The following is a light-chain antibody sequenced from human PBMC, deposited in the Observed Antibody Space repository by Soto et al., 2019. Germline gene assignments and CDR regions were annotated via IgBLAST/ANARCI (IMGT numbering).Light chain of an antibody. CDR1: SSDVGGYNY. J-gene: IGLJ1*01. CDR2: EVT. V-gene: IGLV2-14*01. Sequence: QSALTQPASVSGSPGQSITISCTGSSSDVGGYNYVSWYQHHPGKAPKLIIFEVTNRPSGVSNRFSGSKSGNTASLTISGLQAEDEADYYCSSLTSSSTRAVFGTRTKLTVL. CDR3: SSLTSSSTRAV.